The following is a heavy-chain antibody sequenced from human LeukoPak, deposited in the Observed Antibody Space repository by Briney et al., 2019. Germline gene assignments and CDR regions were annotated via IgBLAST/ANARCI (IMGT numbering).Heavy chain of an antibody. V-gene: IGHV4-34*01. D-gene: IGHD1-1*01. CDR3: ARGRQEAHRKLEPSRNWSDP. CDR2: INHSGST. Sequence: PSETLSLTCAVYGGSFSGYYWSWIRQPPGKGLEWIGEINHSGSTNYNPSLKSRVTISVDTSKNQFSLKLSSVTAADTAVYYCARGRQEAHRKLEPSRNWSDPWGQGTLVTVSS. CDR1: GGSFSGYY. J-gene: IGHJ5*02.